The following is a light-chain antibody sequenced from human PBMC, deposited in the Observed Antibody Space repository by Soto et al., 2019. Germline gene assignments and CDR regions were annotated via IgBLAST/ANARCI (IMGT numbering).Light chain of an antibody. CDR1: QTISFF. Sequence: RLTQSPSSLSASVGDRVTITCRANQTISFFLNWYQQRPGRAPKRLIYGASNLLSGVPSRFTGSRSGTDFTLVISSLQVDDFATYYCQEALNEPWTFGQGTKVEIK. J-gene: IGKJ1*01. CDR3: QEALNEPWT. CDR2: GAS. V-gene: IGKV1-39*01.